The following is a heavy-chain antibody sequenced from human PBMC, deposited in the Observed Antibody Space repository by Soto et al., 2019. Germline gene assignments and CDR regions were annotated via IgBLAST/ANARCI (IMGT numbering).Heavy chain of an antibody. J-gene: IGHJ6*02. CDR3: AKGLLIMVRKVIIPPQYYCGMDV. D-gene: IGHD3-10*01. V-gene: IGHV3-23*01. Sequence: QPGGSLRLSCAASGFTFGDHAMSWFRQAPGKGLEWVSVISGSGGITYYADSVKGRFTISRDNSKNTLYLQMNSLRAEDTAVYYCAKGLLIMVRKVIIPPQYYCGMDVWGQGTTVTVSS. CDR2: ISGSGGIT. CDR1: GFTFGDHA.